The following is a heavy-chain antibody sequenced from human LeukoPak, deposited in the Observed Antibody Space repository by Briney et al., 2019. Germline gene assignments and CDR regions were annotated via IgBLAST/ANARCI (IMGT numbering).Heavy chain of an antibody. CDR3: AKRGVVIRVILVGFHKEAYYFDS. Sequence: GGPLRLSCAASGFTFGNVGMRWVRQAPGKGLEWVAFIWYDGSRTYYADSVRGRFTVSRDNSKNTLYLQMNSLRAEDTAVYFCAKRGVVIRVILVGFHKEAYYFDSWGQGALVTVSS. CDR2: IWYDGSRT. D-gene: IGHD3-22*01. V-gene: IGHV3-30*02. CDR1: GFTFGNVG. J-gene: IGHJ4*02.